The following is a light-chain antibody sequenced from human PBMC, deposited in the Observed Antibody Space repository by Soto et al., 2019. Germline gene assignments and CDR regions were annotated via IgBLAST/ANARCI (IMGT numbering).Light chain of an antibody. Sequence: QSVLNQPASVSGSPGQSITISCTGTSSDIGDSNYVSWYQQLPGKAPKLVIYDVSNRPSGVSNRFSGSKSANTASLTISGLQAEDEADYYCSSFRSSSTSYVFGTGTKVTVL. CDR1: SSDIGDSNY. CDR3: SSFRSSSTSYV. J-gene: IGLJ1*01. CDR2: DVS. V-gene: IGLV2-14*03.